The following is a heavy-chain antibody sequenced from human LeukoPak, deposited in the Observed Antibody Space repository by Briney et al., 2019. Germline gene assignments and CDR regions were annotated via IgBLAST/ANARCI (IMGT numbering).Heavy chain of an antibody. D-gene: IGHD6-19*01. CDR2: IIPIFGTA. CDR1: GGTFSSYA. Sequence: SVKVSCKSSGGTFSSYAISWVRQAPGQGLEWMGGIIPIFGTANYAQKFQGRVTITADESTSTAYMELSSLRSEDTAVYYCAREYSSGWYYFDYWGQGTLVSVSS. J-gene: IGHJ4*02. V-gene: IGHV1-69*01. CDR3: AREYSSGWYYFDY.